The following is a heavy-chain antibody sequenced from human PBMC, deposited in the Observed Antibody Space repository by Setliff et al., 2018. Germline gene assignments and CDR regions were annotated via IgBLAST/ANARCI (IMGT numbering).Heavy chain of an antibody. CDR3: AREVLSTVVAWDY. Sequence: ASVKVSCKASGGTFSRSAISWVRQAPGQGLEWMGGIIPFFGTPTYAQKFQGRVTITRDTSNSTDYMDLSRLTSDDTAVYYCAREVLSTVVAWDYWGQGTLVTVSS. V-gene: IGHV1-69*05. CDR1: GGTFSRSA. D-gene: IGHD4-17*01. CDR2: IIPFFGTP. J-gene: IGHJ4*02.